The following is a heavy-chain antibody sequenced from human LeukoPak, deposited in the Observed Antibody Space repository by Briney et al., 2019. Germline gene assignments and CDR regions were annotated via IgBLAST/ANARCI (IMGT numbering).Heavy chain of an antibody. J-gene: IGHJ4*02. D-gene: IGHD6-19*01. V-gene: IGHV3-74*01. Sequence: GGSLRLSCAASGFTFSSYWMHWVRQAPGKGLVWVSRINSDGSSTSYADSVKGRFTISRDNAKNTLYLQMNSLRAEDTAVYYCARETRAQGIAVAGRTFDYWGQGTLVTVSS. CDR1: GFTFSSYW. CDR3: ARETRAQGIAVAGRTFDY. CDR2: INSDGSST.